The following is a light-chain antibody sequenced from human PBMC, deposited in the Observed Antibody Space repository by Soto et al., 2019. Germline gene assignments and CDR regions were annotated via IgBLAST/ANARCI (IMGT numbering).Light chain of an antibody. Sequence: QSVLTQPPSVSGAPGQRVTISCTGSSSNIGAGYDVHWYQQLPGTAPKLFIYGNTNRPSGVPDRFSGSKSGTSVSLVITGLQAEDEADYYCQSFDSSLTDSVVFGGGTKVTVL. CDR1: SSNIGAGYD. V-gene: IGLV1-40*01. CDR2: GNT. CDR3: QSFDSSLTDSVV. J-gene: IGLJ2*01.